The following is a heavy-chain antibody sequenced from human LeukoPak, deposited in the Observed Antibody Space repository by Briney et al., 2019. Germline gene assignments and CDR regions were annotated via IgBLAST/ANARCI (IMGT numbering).Heavy chain of an antibody. CDR3: ASVHCQLGYCSSTSCYSFDH. V-gene: IGHV1-69*01. CDR1: GGTFSSYA. D-gene: IGHD2-2*02. CDR2: IIPIFGTA. Sequence: GASVKVSCKASGGTFSSYAISWVRQAPGQGLEWKGGIIPIFGTANYAQKFQGRVTITADESTSTAYMELSSLRSEDTAVYYCASVHCQLGYCSSTSCYSFDHWGQGTLVTVSS. J-gene: IGHJ4*02.